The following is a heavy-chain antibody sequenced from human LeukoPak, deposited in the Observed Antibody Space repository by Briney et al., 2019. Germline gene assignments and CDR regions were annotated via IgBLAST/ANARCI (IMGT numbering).Heavy chain of an antibody. Sequence: GGSLRLSCAASGFTFSSYWMSWVRQAPGNGLEWVANIKQDGSEKYYVDSVKGRFTISRDNAKNSLYLQMNSLRAEDTAVYYCARWYCSSTSCRSRSNWFDPWGQGTLVTVSS. CDR3: ARWYCSSTSCRSRSNWFDP. D-gene: IGHD2-2*01. CDR2: IKQDGSEK. CDR1: GFTFSSYW. J-gene: IGHJ5*02. V-gene: IGHV3-7*04.